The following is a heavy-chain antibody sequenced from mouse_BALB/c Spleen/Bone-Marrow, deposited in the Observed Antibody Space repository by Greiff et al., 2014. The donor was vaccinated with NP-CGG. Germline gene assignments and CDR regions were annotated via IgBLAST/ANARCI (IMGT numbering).Heavy chain of an antibody. CDR3: ARPYRYDKEFAY. V-gene: IGHV1-7*01. CDR2: IDPSTGHT. Sequence: VQLQQSGAELAKPGASVKMSCKASGFPFATYWMHWFKQRPGQGLEWMGYIDPSTGHTEYNQNFKDKATLTADKSSSTAYMQLSSLTSEDSAVYYCARPYRYDKEFAYWGQGTLVTVSA. D-gene: IGHD2-14*01. CDR1: GFPFATYW. J-gene: IGHJ3*01.